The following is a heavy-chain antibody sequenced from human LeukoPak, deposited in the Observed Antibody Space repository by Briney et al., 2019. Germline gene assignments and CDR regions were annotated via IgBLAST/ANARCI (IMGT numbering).Heavy chain of an antibody. CDR1: GGSFSDYY. CDR3: ARLGVHDAFDI. D-gene: IGHD3-10*01. V-gene: IGHV4-34*01. CDR2: INHSGST. J-gene: IGHJ3*02. Sequence: SETLSLTCAVYGGSFSDYYWSWIRQPPGKGLEWIGEINHSGSTNYNPSLKSRATISVDTSKNQFSLKLSSVTAADTAVYYCARLGVHDAFDIWGQGTMVTVSS.